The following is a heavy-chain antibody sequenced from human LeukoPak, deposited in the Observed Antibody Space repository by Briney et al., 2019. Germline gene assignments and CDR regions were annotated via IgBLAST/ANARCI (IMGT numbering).Heavy chain of an antibody. CDR3: AREGTSGTHLNWFDP. Sequence: PSETLSLTCTVSGDSISSNNYYWGWIRQPPGKGLEWIGSIYYSGSTSYNPSLKSRVTISVDTSKNQFSLKLSSVTAADTAVYYCAREGTSGTHLNWFDPWGQGTLVTVSS. J-gene: IGHJ5*02. V-gene: IGHV4-39*07. D-gene: IGHD1-1*01. CDR1: GDSISSNNYY. CDR2: IYYSGST.